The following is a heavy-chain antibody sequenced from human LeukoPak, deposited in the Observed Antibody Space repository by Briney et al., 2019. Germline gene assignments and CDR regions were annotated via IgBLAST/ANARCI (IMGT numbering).Heavy chain of an antibody. CDR3: VRVGNYREFDY. CDR2: ISSNGDAT. Sequence: PGGSLRLSCAASGFTFSSYEMNWVRQAPGKGLEYVSAISSNGDATFYANSVKGRFTISRDNSKNTLYLQMGSLRAEDMAVYYCVRVGNYREFDYWGQGTLVTVSS. CDR1: GFTFSSYE. V-gene: IGHV3-64*01. D-gene: IGHD1-7*01. J-gene: IGHJ4*02.